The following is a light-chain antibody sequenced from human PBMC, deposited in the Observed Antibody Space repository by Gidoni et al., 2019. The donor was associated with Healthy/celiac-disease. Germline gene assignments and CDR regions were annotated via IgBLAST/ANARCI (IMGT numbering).Light chain of an antibody. CDR2: DDS. Sequence: SYVLTQPPAVSVAPGQTARITCGGNNLGSKSGDWYQQKPGQAPVLVVYDDSDRPSGIPERFSGSNPGNTATLTISRVEAGDEADYYCQVWDSSSDHLVVFGGGTKLTVL. CDR1: NLGSKS. V-gene: IGLV3-21*02. CDR3: QVWDSSSDHLVV. J-gene: IGLJ2*01.